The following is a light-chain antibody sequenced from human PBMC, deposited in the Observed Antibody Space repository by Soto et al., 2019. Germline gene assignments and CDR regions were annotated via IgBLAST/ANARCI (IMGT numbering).Light chain of an antibody. CDR3: QQYFTSPST. J-gene: IGKJ1*01. Sequence: EIVLTQSPGTLSLSPGERATLSCRASQSVSSSYLAWYQQKPGQAPRLLIYGASTRATGIPDRFSGSGSGTDFTLTISGLEPEDYAVFYCQQYFTSPSTVGQGTKVELK. CDR1: QSVSSSY. V-gene: IGKV3-20*01. CDR2: GAS.